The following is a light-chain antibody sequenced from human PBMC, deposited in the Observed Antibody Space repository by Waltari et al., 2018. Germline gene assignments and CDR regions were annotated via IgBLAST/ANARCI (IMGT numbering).Light chain of an antibody. CDR1: SSHIGPDG. V-gene: IGLV1-44*01. CDR2: GHD. J-gene: IGLJ2*01. Sequence: QSVLTQPPSASWTPGQRVTISCSGGSSHIGPDGVYGYQQLPGTAPKLLISGHDQRPSGVPDRFSASKSGTSASLAISGLQFEDEAEYYCATWDNSLDAVVFGGGTKLTVL. CDR3: ATWDNSLDAVV.